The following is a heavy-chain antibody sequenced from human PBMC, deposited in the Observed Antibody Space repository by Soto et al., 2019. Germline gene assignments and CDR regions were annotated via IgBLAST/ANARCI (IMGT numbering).Heavy chain of an antibody. J-gene: IGHJ4*02. CDR2: TYYSGST. CDR1: GGSMIAYY. V-gene: IGHV4-59*01. Sequence: PSETLSLTCTVSGGSMIAYYWNWMRQPPGKGLQWIGYTYYSGSTTYNPSLKSRVTISVDSSKNQFSLKLDSVTPADTAVYYCAGVRETAGKRYFDCWGPGTLVTVSS. D-gene: IGHD6-13*01. CDR3: AGVRETAGKRYFDC.